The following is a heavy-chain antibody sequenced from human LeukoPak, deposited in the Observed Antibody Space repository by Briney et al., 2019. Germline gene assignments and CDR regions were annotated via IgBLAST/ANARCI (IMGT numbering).Heavy chain of an antibody. CDR2: MNIDGSEK. Sequence: GGSLRLSCAASGFTFSSYWMGWVRQAPGERLEWVANMNIDGSEKYYADSAKGRFTISRDNARNSVYLQMNSLRVEDTAVYYCARDPVEWELLLDYWGQGTLVTVSS. D-gene: IGHD1-26*01. CDR1: GFTFSSYW. J-gene: IGHJ4*02. CDR3: ARDPVEWELLLDY. V-gene: IGHV3-7*01.